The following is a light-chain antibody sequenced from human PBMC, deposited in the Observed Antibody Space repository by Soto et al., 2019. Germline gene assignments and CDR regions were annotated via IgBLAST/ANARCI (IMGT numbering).Light chain of an antibody. V-gene: IGLV2-14*01. J-gene: IGLJ2*01. CDR2: VVS. CDR1: TSDVGGYKY. CDR3: SSYTSSSTVV. Sequence: QSALTQPASVSGSPGQSITISCTGTTSDVGGYKYVSWYQQHPGKAPKLMIYVVSKRPSGVSNRFSGSKSGNTASLTISGLQAEDEADYYCSSYTSSSTVVFGGGTKVTVL.